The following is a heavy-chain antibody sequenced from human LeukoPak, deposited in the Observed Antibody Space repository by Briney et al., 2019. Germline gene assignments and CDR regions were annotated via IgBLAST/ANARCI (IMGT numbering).Heavy chain of an antibody. CDR1: GGSINGHY. CDR2: IHYSGRA. J-gene: IGHJ6*02. CDR3: ARFGVDYDMDV. D-gene: IGHD3-16*01. Sequence: SETLSLTCTVSGGSINGHYWTWIRQPPGKGLEWIGQIHYSGRADYNPSLKRRVTISVDTSKNQISLNLNSVTAADTAVYYCARFGVDYDMDVWGHGTTVAVSS. V-gene: IGHV4-59*11.